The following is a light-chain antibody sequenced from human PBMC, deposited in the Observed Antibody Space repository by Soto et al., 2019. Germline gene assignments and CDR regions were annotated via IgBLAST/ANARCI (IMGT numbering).Light chain of an antibody. CDR2: DVS. CDR1: SSDVGGYNY. J-gene: IGLJ3*02. Sequence: QSALTQPRSVSGSPGQSVTLSCTGTSSDVGGYNYVSWYQQHPGKAPKLVIYDVSKRPSGVPDRFFGSKSGNTASLTISGLRAGEGAVFFCSSYAGSYTGVFGGGPRLTVL. V-gene: IGLV2-11*01. CDR3: SSYAGSYTGV.